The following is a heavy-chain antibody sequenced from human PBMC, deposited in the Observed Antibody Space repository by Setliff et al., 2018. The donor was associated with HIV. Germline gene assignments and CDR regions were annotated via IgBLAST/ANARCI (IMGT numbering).Heavy chain of an antibody. CDR1: GGTFSLYA. V-gene: IGHV1-69*10. CDR2: IIPILNTA. J-gene: IGHJ4*02. CDR3: ASYRKAERWLQLGGNFDY. Sequence: SVKVSCKASGGTFSLYAINWVRQAPGQGLEWMGGIIPILNTANYAQKFQGRVTISVDTSKNQFSLKLSSVTAADTAVYYCASYRKAERWLQLGGNFDYWGQGTLVTVSS. D-gene: IGHD5-12*01.